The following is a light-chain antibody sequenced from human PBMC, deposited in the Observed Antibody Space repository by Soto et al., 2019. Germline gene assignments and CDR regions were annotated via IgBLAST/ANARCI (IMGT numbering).Light chain of an antibody. CDR1: SSDVGGYNY. J-gene: IGLJ1*01. CDR3: SSYAGSSNV. Sequence: SVLTQPPSASGSPGQSVAISCTGTSSDVGGYNYVSWYQQHPGKAPKLMIYELNKRPSGVPDRFSGSKSGNTASLTVSGLQAEDEADYYCSSYAGSSNVFGTGTKVTVL. V-gene: IGLV2-8*01. CDR2: ELN.